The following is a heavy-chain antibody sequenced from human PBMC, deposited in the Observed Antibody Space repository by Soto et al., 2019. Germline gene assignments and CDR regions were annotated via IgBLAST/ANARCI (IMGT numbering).Heavy chain of an antibody. J-gene: IGHJ4*02. CDR3: AHIVVAGLGYNFDY. CDR1: GFSLSSTRMA. V-gene: IGHV2-5*02. CDR2: IYWDDDK. D-gene: IGHD6-19*01. Sequence: QITLKESGPPLVKPTQTLTLTCTFSGFSLSSTRMAVGWIRQPPGKALEWLALIYWDDDKRYSPFLKSRLTIPKDTSKNQVVLTMSNMDPVDTARYYCAHIVVAGLGYNFDYWGQGTLFTVSS.